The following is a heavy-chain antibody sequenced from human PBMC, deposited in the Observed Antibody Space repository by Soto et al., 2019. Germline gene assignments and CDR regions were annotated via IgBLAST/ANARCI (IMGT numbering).Heavy chain of an antibody. CDR3: ARTYCGGDCYPFDY. D-gene: IGHD2-21*02. CDR2: IYYSGST. CDR1: GGSISSYY. J-gene: IGHJ4*02. Sequence: SLTCTVSGGSISSYYWSWIRQPPGKGLEWIGYIYYSGSTNYNPSLKSRVTISVDTSKNQFSLKLSSVTAADTAVYYCARTYCGGDCYPFDYWGQGTLVTVSS. V-gene: IGHV4-59*01.